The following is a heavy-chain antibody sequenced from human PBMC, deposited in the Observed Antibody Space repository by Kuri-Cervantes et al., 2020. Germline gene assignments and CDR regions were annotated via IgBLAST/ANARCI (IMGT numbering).Heavy chain of an antibody. J-gene: IGHJ4*02. CDR2: IYTTGTT. Sequence: SETLSLTCTVSGGSISSGGYYWSWIRQHPGKGLEWVGRIYTTGTTNYNPSLKSRVTMSIDKSRDQFSLSLDSVTAADAAVYYCARSPNYYDNSGNHYYFDYWGQGTLVTVSS. V-gene: IGHV4-61*02. CDR3: ARSPNYYDNSGNHYYFDY. CDR1: GGSISSGGYY. D-gene: IGHD3-22*01.